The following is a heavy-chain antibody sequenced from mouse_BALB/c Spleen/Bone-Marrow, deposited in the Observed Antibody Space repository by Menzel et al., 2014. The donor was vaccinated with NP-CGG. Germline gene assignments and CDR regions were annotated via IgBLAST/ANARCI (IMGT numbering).Heavy chain of an antibody. CDR3: VRYYGGSYYYAMDY. J-gene: IGHJ4*01. CDR1: GFTFNTYA. Sequence: EVMLVESGGGLVQPKGSLKLSCAASGFTFNTYAMNWVRQAPGKGLEWVARIRSKSNNYATYYADSVKDRFTISRDDSQSMLYLQMNNLKTEDTAMYYCVRYYGGSYYYAMDYWGQGTSVTVSS. CDR2: IRSKSNNYAT. D-gene: IGHD1-1*01. V-gene: IGHV10-1*02.